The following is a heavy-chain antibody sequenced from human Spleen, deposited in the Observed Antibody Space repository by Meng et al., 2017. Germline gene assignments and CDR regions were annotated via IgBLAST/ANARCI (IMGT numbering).Heavy chain of an antibody. D-gene: IGHD3-22*01. J-gene: IGHJ4*02. CDR1: GFTFSDYY. V-gene: IGHV3-11*04. Sequence: GESLKISCAASGFTFSDYYMSWIRQAPGKGLEWVSYISSSGSTIYYADSVKGRFTISRDNAKNSLYLQMNSLRAEDTAVYYCARDLGSSGYFDYWGQGTLVTVSS. CDR2: ISSSGSTI. CDR3: ARDLGSSGYFDY.